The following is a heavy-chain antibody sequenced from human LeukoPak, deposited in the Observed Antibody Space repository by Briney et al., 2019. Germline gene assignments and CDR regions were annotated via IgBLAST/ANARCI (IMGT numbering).Heavy chain of an antibody. CDR3: AGHRAVQPANGVSVF. V-gene: IGHV4-59*12. CDR1: GGSLSGYY. D-gene: IGHD4/OR15-4a*01. CDR2: IYYIGTT. Sequence: SETLPLTCTVSGGSLSGYYWSWIRQPPGKGLEWLGCIYYIGTTNYNPSLQSRGPISVDSSKNQFSLKLSSVTAADTAVYFCAGHRAVQPANGVSVFWGQGTRVTVPS. J-gene: IGHJ4*02.